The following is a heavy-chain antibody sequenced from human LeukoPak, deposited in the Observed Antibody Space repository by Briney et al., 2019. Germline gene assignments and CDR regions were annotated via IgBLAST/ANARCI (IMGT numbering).Heavy chain of an antibody. CDR2: INHSGST. CDR3: AKANGWYGRGYFDL. V-gene: IGHV4-34*01. Sequence: SGTLSLTCAVYGGSFSGYYWSWIRQPPGKGLEWIGEINHSGSTNYNPSLKSRVTISVDTSKNQFSLKLSSVTAADTAVYYCAKANGWYGRGYFDLWGRGTLVSVSS. J-gene: IGHJ2*01. CDR1: GGSFSGYY. D-gene: IGHD6-19*01.